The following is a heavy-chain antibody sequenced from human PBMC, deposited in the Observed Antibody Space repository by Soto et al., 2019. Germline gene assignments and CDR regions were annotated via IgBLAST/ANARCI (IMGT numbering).Heavy chain of an antibody. V-gene: IGHV4-59*08. CDR3: ARHRAGYCCVGSCYSVDNWFDP. J-gene: IGHJ5*02. CDR2: IYYSGST. CDR1: GGSISSYY. D-gene: IGHD2-15*01. Sequence: PSETLSLTCTVSGGSISSYYWSWIRQPPGKGLEWIGYIYYSGSTNYNPSLKSRVTISVDTSKNQFSLKLSSVTAADTAVYYCARHRAGYCCVGSCYSVDNWFDPWGQGTLVPVSS.